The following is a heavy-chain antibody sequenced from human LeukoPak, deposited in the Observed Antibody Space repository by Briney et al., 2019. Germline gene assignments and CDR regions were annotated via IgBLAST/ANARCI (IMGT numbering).Heavy chain of an antibody. J-gene: IGHJ5*02. CDR1: GYRFTSYW. CDR2: IYPGDSDT. V-gene: IGHV5-51*01. D-gene: IGHD3-9*01. CDR3: ARHYHYDILTGYTSWFDP. Sequence: GESLKISCKGSGYRFTSYWIGWVRQMPGKGLEWMGIIYPGDSDTRYSPSFQGQVTISADKSISTAYLQWSSLKASDTAMYYCARHYHYDILTGYTSWFDPWGQGTLVTVSS.